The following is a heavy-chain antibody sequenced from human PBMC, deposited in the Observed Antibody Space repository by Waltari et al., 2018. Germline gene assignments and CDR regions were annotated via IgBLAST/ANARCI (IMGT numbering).Heavy chain of an antibody. D-gene: IGHD5-12*01. CDR1: GGTFSSYA. CDR3: ARVAADIVATILYWYFDL. Sequence: QVQLVQSGAEVKKPGSSVKVSCKASGGTFSSYAISWVRQAPGQGLEGMGGIIPIFGTANYAQKFQGRVTITADESTSTAYMELSSLRSEDTAVYYCARVAADIVATILYWYFDLWGRGTLVTVSS. J-gene: IGHJ2*01. CDR2: IIPIFGTA. V-gene: IGHV1-69*13.